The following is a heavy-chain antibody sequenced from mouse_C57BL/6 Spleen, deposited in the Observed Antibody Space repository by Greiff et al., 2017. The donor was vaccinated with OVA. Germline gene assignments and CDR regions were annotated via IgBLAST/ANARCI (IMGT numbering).Heavy chain of an antibody. D-gene: IGHD1-1*01. CDR2: IDPSDSYT. CDR3: ARSPTVVGFDD. V-gene: IGHV1-59*01. Sequence: QVQLQQPGAELVRPGTSVKLSCKASGYTFTSYWMHWVKQRPGQGLEWIGVIDPSDSYTNYNQQLKGKATLTVDTSSSTAYMQLSSLTSEDSAVYYCARSPTVVGFDDWGQGTTLTVSS. CDR1: GYTFTSYW. J-gene: IGHJ2*01.